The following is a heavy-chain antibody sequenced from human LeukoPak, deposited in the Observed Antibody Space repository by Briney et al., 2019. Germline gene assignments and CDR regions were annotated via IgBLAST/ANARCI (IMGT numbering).Heavy chain of an antibody. J-gene: IGHJ5*02. Sequence: SETLSLTCTVSGGSINSYYWSWVRQPPGKGLEWLGYIYYSGSSNYNPSLRSRVTISVDTSKNQFSLRLTSVTAADTAVYYCARGRDAYQALGQGTLVTVSS. CDR2: IYYSGSS. V-gene: IGHV4-59*01. CDR1: GGSINSYY. CDR3: ARGRDAYQA. D-gene: IGHD5-24*01.